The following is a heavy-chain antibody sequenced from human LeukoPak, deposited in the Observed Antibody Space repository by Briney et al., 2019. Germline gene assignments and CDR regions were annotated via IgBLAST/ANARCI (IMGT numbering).Heavy chain of an antibody. CDR3: ARSTYCGGDCYPALGY. J-gene: IGHJ4*02. D-gene: IGHD2-21*02. Sequence: GGSLRLSCAASGFTFGNYAMSWVRQPPGKGLEWVSGISGSGGSTHYADSVKGRFTISRDNSKNTLYLQMNSLRAEDTAVYYCARSTYCGGDCYPALGYWGQGTPVTVSS. CDR2: ISGSGGST. CDR1: GFTFGNYA. V-gene: IGHV3-23*01.